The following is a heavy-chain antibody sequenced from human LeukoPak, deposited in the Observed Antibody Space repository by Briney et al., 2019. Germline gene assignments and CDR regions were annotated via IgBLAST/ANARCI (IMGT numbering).Heavy chain of an antibody. D-gene: IGHD3-16*02. CDR2: ISYSGST. Sequence: SETLSLTCTVSGGSISSYYWSWIRQPPGKGLEWIGYISYSGSTNYNPSLKSRVTISVDTYKNQLSLKLNSVTAADTAVYYCARYIWGSYPTFEDYWGQGSLVTVSS. J-gene: IGHJ4*02. CDR3: ARYIWGSYPTFEDY. V-gene: IGHV4-59*01. CDR1: GGSISSYY.